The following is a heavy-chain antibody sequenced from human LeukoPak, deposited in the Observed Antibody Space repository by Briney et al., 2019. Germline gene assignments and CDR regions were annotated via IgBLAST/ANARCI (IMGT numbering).Heavy chain of an antibody. CDR1: GGSISSYY. D-gene: IGHD3-10*01. J-gene: IGHJ3*02. Sequence: PSETLSLTCTVSGGSISSYYWSWIRQPPGKGLEWIGYIYYSGSTNYNPSLKSRVTISVDTSKNQFSLKLSSVTAADTAVYYCARDAAYYYGSGSSHAFDIWAKGQWSPSLQ. V-gene: IGHV4-59*12. CDR3: ARDAAYYYGSGSSHAFDI. CDR2: IYYSGST.